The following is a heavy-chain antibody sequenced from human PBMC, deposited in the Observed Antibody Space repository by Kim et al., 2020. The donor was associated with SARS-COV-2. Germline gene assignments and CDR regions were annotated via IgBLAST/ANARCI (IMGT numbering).Heavy chain of an antibody. CDR3: AKDGPGMVITPYYFDY. V-gene: IGHV3-30*02. Sequence: VKGRFTISRDNSKNTLYLQMNSLRAEDTAVYYCAKDGPGMVITPYYFDYWGQGTLVTVSS. D-gene: IGHD3-22*01. J-gene: IGHJ4*02.